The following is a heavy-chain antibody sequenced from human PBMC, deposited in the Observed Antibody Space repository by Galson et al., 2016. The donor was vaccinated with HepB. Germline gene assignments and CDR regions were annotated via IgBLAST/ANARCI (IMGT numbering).Heavy chain of an antibody. CDR2: RCFDDSA. J-gene: IGHJ3*01. CDR3: AIAARRHDVFDL. Sequence: SETLSLTCTVSGGSISRTNDCWDWIRQPPGKGLEWIVSRCFDDSAYYNPSLNSRVTISLDKSKNQFSLKLHSVSAEDTAMYCCAIAARRHDVFDLWGQGTMVSVSS. D-gene: IGHD6-13*01. CDR1: GGSISRTNDC. V-gene: IGHV4-39*07.